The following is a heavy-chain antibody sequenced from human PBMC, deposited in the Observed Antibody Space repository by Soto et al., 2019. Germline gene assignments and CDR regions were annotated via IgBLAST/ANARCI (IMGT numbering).Heavy chain of an antibody. V-gene: IGHV1-69*13. D-gene: IGHD5-18*01. CDR1: GATFSSYA. CDR3: GREGGIGNSGYSYCVVDY. J-gene: IGHJ4*02. CDR2: IIPIFGTA. Sequence: SVKVSCKASGATFSSYAISWVRQAPGQGLEWMGGIIPIFGTANYAQKYQGRVTITADESTSTAYMELSSLRSEDTAVYYCGREGGIGNSGYSYCVVDYWGQGTLVTVSS.